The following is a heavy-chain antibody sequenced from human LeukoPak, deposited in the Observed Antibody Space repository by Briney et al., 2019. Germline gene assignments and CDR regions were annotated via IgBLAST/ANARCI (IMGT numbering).Heavy chain of an antibody. Sequence: GGSLRLSCAGAGFTFSNHVMHWVPQAPGKGLEGVVVISSDGNNKYYAGSVQGRFTIARDNSKNTLYLQMNSLGPEDTAVYYCARDRPGITVAGALDYWGQGTLVTVSS. CDR1: GFTFSNHV. D-gene: IGHD6-19*01. J-gene: IGHJ4*02. V-gene: IGHV3-30*04. CDR2: ISSDGNNK. CDR3: ARDRPGITVAGALDY.